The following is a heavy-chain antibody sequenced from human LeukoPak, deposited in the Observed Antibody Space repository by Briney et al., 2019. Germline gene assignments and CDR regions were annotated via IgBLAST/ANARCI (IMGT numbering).Heavy chain of an antibody. CDR2: ISSSGSTI. V-gene: IGHV3-11*04. CDR1: GFTFSDYY. D-gene: IGHD4-11*01. Sequence: GGSLRLSCAASGFTFSDYYMSWIRQAPGEGLEWVSYISSSGSTIYYADSVKGRFTISRDNAKNSLYLQMNSLRAEDTAVYYCASTHDYSNYGVDYWGQGTLVTVSS. J-gene: IGHJ4*02. CDR3: ASTHDYSNYGVDY.